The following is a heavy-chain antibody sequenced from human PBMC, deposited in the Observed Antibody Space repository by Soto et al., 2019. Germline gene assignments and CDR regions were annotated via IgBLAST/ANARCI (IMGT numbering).Heavy chain of an antibody. J-gene: IGHJ4*02. D-gene: IGHD4-17*01. CDR3: ARAHVNDYGDYFHLDY. Sequence: QVQLLQSGAEVKKPGSSVKVSCKASGGTFSRYAISWVRQAPGQGLEWMGGIIPIFGTANYAQKFQGRVTITADESTSTAYMELSSLRSEDTAVYYCARAHVNDYGDYFHLDYWGQGTLVTVSS. CDR1: GGTFSRYA. V-gene: IGHV1-69*12. CDR2: IIPIFGTA.